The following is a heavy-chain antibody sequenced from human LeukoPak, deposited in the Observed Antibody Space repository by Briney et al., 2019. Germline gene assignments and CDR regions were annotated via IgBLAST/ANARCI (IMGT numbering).Heavy chain of an antibody. J-gene: IGHJ4*02. CDR1: GFTFSSYS. Sequence: GGSLRLSCAASGFTFSSYSMNWVRQAPGKGLEWVSSISSSSSYIYYADSVKGRFTISRDNAKNSLYLQMNSLRAEDTAVYYCARDLLSTVNTGTFEFWGQGTLVTVSS. V-gene: IGHV3-21*01. CDR3: ARDLLSTVNTGTFEF. CDR2: ISSSSSYI. D-gene: IGHD2/OR15-2a*01.